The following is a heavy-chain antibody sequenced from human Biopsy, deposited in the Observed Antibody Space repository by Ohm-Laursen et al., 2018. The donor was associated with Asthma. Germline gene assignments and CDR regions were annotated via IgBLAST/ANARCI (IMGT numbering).Heavy chain of an antibody. CDR1: GFSLSDYY. CDR2: ISWNGGST. V-gene: IGHV3-20*01. Sequence: SLRLSCAASGFSLSDYYMSWVRQAPGKGLDWVSGISWNGGSTGYADSVKGRFTISRDNAKNSLYLQMNSLRAEDTALYHCGRDMGGFGSGWFPVEFWGQGTLVTVSS. D-gene: IGHD6-19*01. CDR3: GRDMGGFGSGWFPVEF. J-gene: IGHJ4*02.